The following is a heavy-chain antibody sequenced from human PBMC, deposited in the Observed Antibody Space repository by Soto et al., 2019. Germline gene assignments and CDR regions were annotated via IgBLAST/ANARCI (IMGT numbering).Heavy chain of an antibody. Sequence: QGQMVPYGAEVHKPGASVKVSCNASGGTFSRYAISWVRQAPGQGLEWMGGIIPIFGTANSAQKFQGRVTITADESTITAYMELSRLRSEDTAVYYCAIPGVVVTPNDAFDIWGQCTMVTVSS. CDR1: GGTFSRYA. CDR3: AIPGVVVTPNDAFDI. V-gene: IGHV1-69*01. D-gene: IGHD3-22*01. CDR2: IIPIFGTA. J-gene: IGHJ3*02.